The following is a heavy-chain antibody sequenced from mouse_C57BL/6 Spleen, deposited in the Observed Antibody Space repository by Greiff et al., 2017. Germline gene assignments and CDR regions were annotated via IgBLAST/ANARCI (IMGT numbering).Heavy chain of an antibody. CDR3: TTGYYGSSRYFDY. Sequence: VQLQQSGAELVRPGASVKLSCTASGFNIKDDYMHWVKQRPEQGLEWIGWIDPENGDTEYASKFQGKATITADTAANTAYLQLSSLTSEDTADYDCTTGYYGSSRYFDYWGQGTTLTVSS. V-gene: IGHV14-4*01. CDR1: GFNIKDDY. CDR2: IDPENGDT. J-gene: IGHJ2*01. D-gene: IGHD1-1*01.